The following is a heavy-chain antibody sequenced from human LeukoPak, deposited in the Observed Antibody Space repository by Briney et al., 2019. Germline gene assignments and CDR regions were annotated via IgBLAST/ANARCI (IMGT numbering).Heavy chain of an antibody. Sequence: SETLSLTCAVYGGSFSGYYWSWIRQPPGKGLEWIGEINHSGSTNYNPSLKSRVTISVDTSKNQLSLKLSSVTAADTAVYYCARTSRPYDILTGYQAFFDYWGQGTLVTVSS. J-gene: IGHJ4*02. CDR1: GGSFSGYY. D-gene: IGHD3-9*01. CDR3: ARTSRPYDILTGYQAFFDY. V-gene: IGHV4-34*01. CDR2: INHSGST.